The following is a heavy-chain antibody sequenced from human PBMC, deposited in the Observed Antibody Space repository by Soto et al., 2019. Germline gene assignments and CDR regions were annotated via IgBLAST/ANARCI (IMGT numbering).Heavy chain of an antibody. V-gene: IGHV1-69*13. CDR3: ARSDIVVVPAASARYYYGMDV. D-gene: IGHD2-2*01. J-gene: IGHJ6*02. CDR1: GGTFSSYA. Sequence: GASVKVSCKASGGTFSSYAISWVRQAPGQGLEWMGGIIPIFGTANYAQKFQGRVTITADESTSTAYMELSSLRSEDTAVYYCARSDIVVVPAASARYYYGMDVWGQGTTVTVPS. CDR2: IIPIFGTA.